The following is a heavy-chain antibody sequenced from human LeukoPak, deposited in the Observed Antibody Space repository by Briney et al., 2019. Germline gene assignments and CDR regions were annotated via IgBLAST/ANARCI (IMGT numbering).Heavy chain of an antibody. Sequence: PGGSLRLSCAASGFTFSSYAMSWVRQAPGKGLEWVSAISGSGGSTYYADSVKGRFTISRDNSKNTLYLQMNSLRAEDTAVYYCATGRGIQLWQRDYWGQGTLVTVSS. D-gene: IGHD5-18*01. CDR3: ATGRGIQLWQRDY. CDR2: ISGSGGST. V-gene: IGHV3-23*01. CDR1: GFTFSSYA. J-gene: IGHJ4*02.